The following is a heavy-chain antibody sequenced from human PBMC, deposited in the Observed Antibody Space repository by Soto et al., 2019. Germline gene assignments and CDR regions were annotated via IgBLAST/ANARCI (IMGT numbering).Heavy chain of an antibody. J-gene: IGHJ6*02. CDR1: GFTFSSYG. V-gene: IGHV3-33*01. Sequence: QVQLVESGGGVVQPGRSLRLSCAASGFTFSSYGMHWVRQAPGKGLEWVAVIWYDGSNKYYADSVKGRFTISRDNSKNPLYLQMNSLRAEDTAVYYCARGLLSGSYYKGSYYYYGMDVWGQGTTVTVSS. CDR3: ARGLLSGSYYKGSYYYYGMDV. D-gene: IGHD3-10*01. CDR2: IWYDGSNK.